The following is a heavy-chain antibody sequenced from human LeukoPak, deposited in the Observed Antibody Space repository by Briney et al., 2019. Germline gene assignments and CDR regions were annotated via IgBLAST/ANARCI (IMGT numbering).Heavy chain of an antibody. V-gene: IGHV4-4*07. D-gene: IGHD6-19*01. J-gene: IGHJ6*03. CDR3: ARTTSYSSGWYKDYYYYMDV. CDR1: GGSVNSYY. CDR2: IYDGGST. Sequence: SETLSLTCTVSGGSVNSYYLSWIRQPAGKTLEWIGRIYDGGSTNYNPSLKSRVTMSVDTSKNQFSLKLSSVTAADTAVYYCARTTSYSSGWYKDYYYYMDVWGKGTTVTISS.